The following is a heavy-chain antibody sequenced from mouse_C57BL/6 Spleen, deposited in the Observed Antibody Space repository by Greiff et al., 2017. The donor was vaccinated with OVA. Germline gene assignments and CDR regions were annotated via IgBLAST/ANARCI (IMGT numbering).Heavy chain of an antibody. J-gene: IGHJ2*01. CDR1: GYTFTSYW. V-gene: IGHV1-55*01. CDR2: IYPGSGST. CDR3: TRWGTYYSNHKDY. Sequence: QVQLQQPGAELVKPGASVKMSCKASGYTFTSYWITWVKQRPGQGLEWIGDIYPGSGSTNYNEKFKSKATLTVDTSSSTAYMQLSSLTSEDAADYYCTRWGTYYSNHKDYWGQGTTLTVSS. D-gene: IGHD2-5*01.